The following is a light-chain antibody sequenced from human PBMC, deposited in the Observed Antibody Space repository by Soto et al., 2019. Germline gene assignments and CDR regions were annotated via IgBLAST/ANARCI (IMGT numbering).Light chain of an antibody. CDR1: QSVRNNY. V-gene: IGKV3-20*01. J-gene: IGKJ3*01. CDR3: QQYGSSYT. Sequence: EIVLTQSPGTLSLSPGERATLSCRASQSVRNNYLAWYQHQPGQAPRLLIYGTSTRDPGIPDRCSGSGSGTDFTLNISRREPEDFAVYYCQQYGSSYTFGPGTKVEIK. CDR2: GTS.